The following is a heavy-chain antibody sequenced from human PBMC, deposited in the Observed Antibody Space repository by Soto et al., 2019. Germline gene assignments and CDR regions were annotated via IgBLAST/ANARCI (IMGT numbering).Heavy chain of an antibody. J-gene: IGHJ4*02. Sequence: VQLQTRGAELLKPSDTLSLTCAVYGGPFSRYDWSWVRHPPRKGLEWMGEMNHRGSTNYNPSLKSVATITVDRTKHEFSLELISVTAADTSVYYCARGAVAGFGNLGQGTQVAFSS. V-gene: IGHV4-34*01. CDR1: GGPFSRYD. CDR2: MNHRGST. D-gene: IGHD6-19*01. CDR3: ARGAVAGFGN.